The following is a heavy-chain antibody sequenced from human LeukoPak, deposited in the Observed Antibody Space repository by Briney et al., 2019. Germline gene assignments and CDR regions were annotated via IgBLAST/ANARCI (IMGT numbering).Heavy chain of an antibody. CDR3: ARSDYGGNLFDY. Sequence: ASVKVFCKASGYTFTGYYMHWVRQAPGQGLEWMGRINPNSGGTSYAQKFQGRVTMTRDTSISTAYMELSRLRSDDTAVYYCARSDYGGNLFDYWGQGTLVTVSS. D-gene: IGHD4-23*01. J-gene: IGHJ4*02. V-gene: IGHV1-2*06. CDR1: GYTFTGYY. CDR2: INPNSGGT.